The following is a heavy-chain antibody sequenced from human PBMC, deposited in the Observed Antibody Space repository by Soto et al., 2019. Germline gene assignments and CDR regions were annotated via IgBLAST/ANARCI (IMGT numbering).Heavy chain of an antibody. Sequence: QLQLQESGPGLVQHSETLSLTCTVSGGSISSSSYYWGWIRQPPGKGLEWIGSIYYSGSTYYNPSLNSRVTISVDPSKNQFALKLSSVTAADTAVDYCASVKDHDAFDMWGQGTMVTFSS. J-gene: IGHJ3*02. CDR3: ASVKDHDAFDM. CDR2: IYYSGST. V-gene: IGHV4-39*01. CDR1: GGSISSSSYY.